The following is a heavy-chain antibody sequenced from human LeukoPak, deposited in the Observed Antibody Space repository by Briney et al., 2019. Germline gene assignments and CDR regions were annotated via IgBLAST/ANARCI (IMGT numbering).Heavy chain of an antibody. V-gene: IGHV3-33*01. CDR1: GFTFSSYG. D-gene: IGHD5-24*01. Sequence: PGRSLRLSCAASGFTFSSYGMHWVRQAPGKGLEWVAVIWYDGSNKYYADSVKGRFTISRDNSKNTLYLQMNSLRAEDTAVYYCAREHRDGYNWQIEEYFQHWGQGTLVTVSS. J-gene: IGHJ1*01. CDR3: AREHRDGYNWQIEEYFQH. CDR2: IWYDGSNK.